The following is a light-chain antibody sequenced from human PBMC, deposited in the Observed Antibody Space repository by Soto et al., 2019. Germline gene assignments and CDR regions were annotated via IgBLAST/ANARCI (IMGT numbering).Light chain of an antibody. V-gene: IGKV1-27*01. Sequence: DIQMTQSPSSLSASVGDTVTITCRASQGIIDYLAWYQQRPGKVPKLLIYAASTLQTGVPSRFSGSGAGTDFYLTISSLQPEDVATYYCQKYDTAPQTFGQGTRVEI. CDR3: QKYDTAPQT. CDR1: QGIIDY. CDR2: AAS. J-gene: IGKJ1*01.